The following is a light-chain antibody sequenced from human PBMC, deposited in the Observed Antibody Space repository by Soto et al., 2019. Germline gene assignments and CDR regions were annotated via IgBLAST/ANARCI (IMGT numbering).Light chain of an antibody. J-gene: IGKJ1*01. CDR3: QQYGSPSA. V-gene: IGKV3-20*01. Sequence: EIVLTQSPGTLSLSPGERATLSYRASQSVSSSYLAWYQQKPGQAPRLLIYGASSRATGIPDRFSGSGSGTDFTLTISRLEPEDFAVYYCQQYGSPSAFGQGTKVEIK. CDR1: QSVSSSY. CDR2: GAS.